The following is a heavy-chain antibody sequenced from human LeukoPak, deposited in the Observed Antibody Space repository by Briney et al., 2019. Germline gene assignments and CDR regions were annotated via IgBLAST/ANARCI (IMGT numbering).Heavy chain of an antibody. CDR3: ASGSSSSGWFTIIYYYYYYMDV. J-gene: IGHJ6*03. CDR1: GGTFSSYA. CDR2: IIPIFGTA. V-gene: IGHV1-69*05. D-gene: IGHD6-19*01. Sequence: SVKVSCKASGGTFSSYAISWVRQAPGQGLEWMGGIIPIFGTANYAQKFQGRVTITTDESTSTAYMELSSPRSEDTAVYYCASGSSSSGWFTIIYYYYYYMDVWGKGTTVTVSS.